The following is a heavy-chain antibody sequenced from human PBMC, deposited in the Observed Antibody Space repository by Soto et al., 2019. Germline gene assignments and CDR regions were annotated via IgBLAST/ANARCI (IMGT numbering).Heavy chain of an antibody. CDR3: AKSRDGYSFYYFYGLDV. J-gene: IGHJ6*02. CDR2: ILYDGSNT. V-gene: IGHV3-30*18. Sequence: GGSLRLSCAASGFTFSHYGMHWVRQAPGKGLEWVAAILYDGSNTYYADSVKGRFTISRDNSKNTLYLEMNSLRPEDTAVYHCAKSRDGYSFYYFYGLDVWGQGTTVTVSS. D-gene: IGHD4-4*01. CDR1: GFTFSHYG.